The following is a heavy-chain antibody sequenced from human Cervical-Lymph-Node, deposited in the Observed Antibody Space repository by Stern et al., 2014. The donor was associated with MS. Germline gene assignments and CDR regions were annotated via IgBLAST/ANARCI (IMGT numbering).Heavy chain of an antibody. V-gene: IGHV1-18*01. J-gene: IGHJ4*02. D-gene: IGHD3-22*01. CDR1: GYTFTNFG. Sequence: QMQLVQSGTEVKKPGASVKVSCKTSGYTFTNFGLSWVRQAPGQGLEWMGWISGYRANTNHAQKFQGRVTMTTDTSTSTAYMELRSLKSDDTAIYYCGRQAYHYDSSGYAGLYYFDYWGQGTLVTVSS. CDR2: ISGYRANT. CDR3: GRQAYHYDSSGYAGLYYFDY.